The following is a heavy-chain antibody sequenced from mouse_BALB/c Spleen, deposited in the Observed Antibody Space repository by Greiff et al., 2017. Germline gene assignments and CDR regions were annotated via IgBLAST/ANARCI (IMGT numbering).Heavy chain of an antibody. Sequence: QVQLQQSGAELAKPGASVTMSCKASGYTFTSYWMHWVKQRPGQGLEWIGYINPSTGYTEYNQKFKDKATLTADKSSSTAYMQLSSLTSEDSAVYYCARGDGSDYWGQGTTLTVSS. D-gene: IGHD2-3*01. CDR1: GYTFTSYW. CDR2: INPSTGYT. CDR3: ARGDGSDY. V-gene: IGHV1-7*01. J-gene: IGHJ2*01.